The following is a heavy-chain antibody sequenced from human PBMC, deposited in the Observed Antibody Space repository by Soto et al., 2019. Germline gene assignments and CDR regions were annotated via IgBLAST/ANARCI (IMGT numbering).Heavy chain of an antibody. J-gene: IGHJ4*02. CDR3: ARVRFLLWFGESPTAFDY. D-gene: IGHD3-10*01. Sequence: ETLSLTCAVSGYSISSSNWWGWIRQPPGKGLEWIGYIYYSGTTYYNPSLKSRVTISVDTSKNQFSLKLSSVTAADTAVYYCARVRFLLWFGESPTAFDYWGQGTLVTVSS. V-gene: IGHV4-28*03. CDR2: IYYSGTT. CDR1: GYSISSSNW.